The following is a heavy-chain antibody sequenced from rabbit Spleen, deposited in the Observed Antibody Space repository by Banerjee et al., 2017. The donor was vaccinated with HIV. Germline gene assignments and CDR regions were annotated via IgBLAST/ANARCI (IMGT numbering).Heavy chain of an antibody. Sequence: QEQLVESGGGLVKPGASLTLTCTASGVSFSFSSYMCWVRQAPGKGLEWIACIEVGSSDFTYSATWAKGRFTCSKTSSTTVTLQMTSLTVADTATYFCARDLDGVIGWNFGWWGQGTLVTVS. CDR1: GVSFSFSSY. CDR3: ARDLDGVIGWNFGW. J-gene: IGHJ4*01. D-gene: IGHD1-1*01. V-gene: IGHV1S45*01. CDR2: IEVGSSDFT.